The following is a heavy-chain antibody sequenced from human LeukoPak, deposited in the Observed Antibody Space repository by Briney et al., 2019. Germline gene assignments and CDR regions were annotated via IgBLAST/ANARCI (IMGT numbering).Heavy chain of an antibody. J-gene: IGHJ4*02. Sequence: PGGSLRLSCAASGFTFSSYAMSWVRQAPGKGLEWVSAISGSGGSTYYADSVKGRFTISRDNSKNTLYLQMNSLRAEDTAVYYCAKGSGRVPAAKQPPFDYWGQGTLVTVSS. D-gene: IGHD2-2*01. CDR2: ISGSGGST. CDR1: GFTFSSYA. V-gene: IGHV3-23*01. CDR3: AKGSGRVPAAKQPPFDY.